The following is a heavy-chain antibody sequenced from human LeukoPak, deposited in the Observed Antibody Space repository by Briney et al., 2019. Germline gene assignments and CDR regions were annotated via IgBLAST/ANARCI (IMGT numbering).Heavy chain of an antibody. CDR1: GGSISGYY. V-gene: IGHV4-59*12. CDR3: ARTAAGKDYYFDY. D-gene: IGHD6-13*01. Sequence: SETLSLTCTVSGGSISGYYWNWIRQPPGKGLEWIGYIHYSGTTNYNPSLKSRVTISVDTSKNQLSLKLSSVTAADTAVYYCARTAAGKDYYFDYWGQGTLVTVSS. J-gene: IGHJ4*02. CDR2: IHYSGTT.